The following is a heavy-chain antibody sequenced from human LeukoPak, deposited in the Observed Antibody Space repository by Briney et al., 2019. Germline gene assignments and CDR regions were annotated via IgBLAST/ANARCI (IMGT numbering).Heavy chain of an antibody. D-gene: IGHD6-19*01. V-gene: IGHV3-33*01. CDR2: LWDGGNKQ. CDR3: ARLYSSGWETLGY. Sequence: GGSLRLSCAASGFTFTTYDIHWVRQAPGKGLEWVAFLWDGGNKQYHADSVKGRFTISRDNSKNTLYLQMNSLRAEDTAVYYCARLYSSGWETLGYWGQGTLVTVSS. CDR1: GFTFTTYD. J-gene: IGHJ4*02.